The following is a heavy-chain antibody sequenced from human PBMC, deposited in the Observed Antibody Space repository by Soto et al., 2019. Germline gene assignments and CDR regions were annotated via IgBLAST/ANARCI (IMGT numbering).Heavy chain of an antibody. CDR2: IYYSGST. CDR3: ARDLKLTGLFYY. V-gene: IGHV4-59*01. CDR1: GASISSYY. J-gene: IGHJ4*02. D-gene: IGHD7-27*01. Sequence: PSETLSLTCTVSGASISSYYWSWIRQPPGKGLEWIGYIYYSGSTNYNPSLKSRVTISIDTSKNQFSLKLRSVTPADTAVYYCARDLKLTGLFYYWGQANLVTVSS.